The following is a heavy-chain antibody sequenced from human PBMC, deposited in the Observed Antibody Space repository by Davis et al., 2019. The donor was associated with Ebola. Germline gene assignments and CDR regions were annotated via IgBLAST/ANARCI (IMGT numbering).Heavy chain of an antibody. CDR3: ASSPPYYDFWSGYYDY. Sequence: GGSLRLSCAASGFTFSSYAMSWVRQAPGKGLGWVSAISGSGGSTYYADSVKGRFTIPRDNSKNTLYLQMNSLRAEDTAVYDCASSPPYYDFWSGYYDYWGQGTLVTVSS. D-gene: IGHD3-3*01. CDR2: ISGSGGST. J-gene: IGHJ4*02. V-gene: IGHV3-23*01. CDR1: GFTFSSYA.